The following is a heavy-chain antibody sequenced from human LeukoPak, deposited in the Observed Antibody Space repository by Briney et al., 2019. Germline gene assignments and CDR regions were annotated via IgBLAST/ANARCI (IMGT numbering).Heavy chain of an antibody. CDR1: GFTFYHYA. CDR3: AKDYGYWYLDL. Sequence: GGSLRLSCAASGFTFYHYAMHWVRQAPGKGLEWVSLISGTGSNTYYADSVKGRFTISRDNSKNSLHLQMNSLRTEDTALYYCAKDYGYWYLDLWGRGTLVTVSS. J-gene: IGHJ2*01. V-gene: IGHV3-43*02. D-gene: IGHD4-17*01. CDR2: ISGTGSNT.